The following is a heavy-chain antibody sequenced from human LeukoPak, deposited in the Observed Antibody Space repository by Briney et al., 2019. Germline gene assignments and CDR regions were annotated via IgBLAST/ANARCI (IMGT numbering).Heavy chain of an antibody. CDR3: ARGLSANYDILTEALGY. Sequence: GGSVKVSCKASGYTFTSYDINWVRQATGQGLEWVGWMNPNSGNTGYAQKFQGRVTMTRNTSISTAYMELSSLRSEDTAVYYCARGLSANYDILTEALGYWGQGTLVTVSS. J-gene: IGHJ4*02. D-gene: IGHD3-9*01. V-gene: IGHV1-8*01. CDR1: GYTFTSYD. CDR2: MNPNSGNT.